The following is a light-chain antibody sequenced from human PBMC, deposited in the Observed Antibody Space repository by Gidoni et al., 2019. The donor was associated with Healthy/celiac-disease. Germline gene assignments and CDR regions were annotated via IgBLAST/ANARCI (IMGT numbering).Light chain of an antibody. J-gene: IGKJ2*01. Sequence: DFQMTQSPSTLSASVGDRVTITCRASQSISSWLAWYQQKPGKAPKLLIYDASSLESGVPSRFSGSGSGTEFTLTISSLQPDDFATYYCQQYNSSPYTFXQXTKLEIK. CDR1: QSISSW. CDR3: QQYNSSPYT. CDR2: DAS. V-gene: IGKV1-5*01.